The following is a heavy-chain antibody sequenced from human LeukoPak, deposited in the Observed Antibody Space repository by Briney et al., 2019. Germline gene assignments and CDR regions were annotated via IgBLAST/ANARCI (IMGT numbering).Heavy chain of an antibody. J-gene: IGHJ3*02. CDR3: ARASGSYTHDAFDI. V-gene: IGHV3-48*04. CDR1: GFTFSSYG. CDR2: ISSSSSTI. D-gene: IGHD1-26*01. Sequence: GGSLRLSCAASGFTFSSYGMNWVRQAPGKGLEWVSYISSSSSTIYYADSVKGRFTISRDNAKNSLYLQMNSLRAEDTAVYYCARASGSYTHDAFDIWGQGTMVTVSS.